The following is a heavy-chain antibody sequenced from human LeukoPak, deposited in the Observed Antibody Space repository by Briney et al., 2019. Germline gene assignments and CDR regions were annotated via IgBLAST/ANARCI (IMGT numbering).Heavy chain of an antibody. J-gene: IGHJ6*03. V-gene: IGHV3-23*01. CDR2: IGGSGGST. Sequence: PGGSLSPSGEASGFTFSTYAMSWVRQAPGKGLQWVPAIGGSGGSTYYADSVKGRFTISRDNSKNTLYLQMNSLRAEDTAVYYCAKRTSWFGDHYYMDVWGKGTTVTISS. CDR1: GFTFSTYA. D-gene: IGHD3-10*01. CDR3: AKRTSWFGDHYYMDV.